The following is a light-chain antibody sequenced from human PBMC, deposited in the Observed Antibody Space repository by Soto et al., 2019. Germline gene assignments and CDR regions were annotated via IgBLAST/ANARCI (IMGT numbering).Light chain of an antibody. J-gene: IGLJ2*01. Sequence: QSVLTQPPSVSGAPGQRVTISCTGSSSNIGAGYDVHWYQQLPGTAPKLLIYGNSNRPSGVPDRFSGSKSGTSASLAITGLQAEVEADYYCQSYDSSLSGVFGGGTKLTVL. CDR1: SSNIGAGYD. V-gene: IGLV1-40*01. CDR2: GNS. CDR3: QSYDSSLSGV.